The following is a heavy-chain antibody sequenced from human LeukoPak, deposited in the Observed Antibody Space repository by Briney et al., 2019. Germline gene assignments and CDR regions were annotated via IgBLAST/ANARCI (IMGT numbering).Heavy chain of an antibody. CDR1: GFTFSSFW. Sequence: SGGSLRLSCAASGFTFSSFWMSWVRQAPGKGLEWVANIKQDGSEEYYVDSVKGRFTISRDNAKSSLYLQMNSLRAEDTAVYYCAREADYVFWSGYGSYYYYYYMDVWGKGTTVTVSS. V-gene: IGHV3-7*01. D-gene: IGHD3-3*01. CDR3: AREADYVFWSGYGSYYYYYYMDV. J-gene: IGHJ6*03. CDR2: IKQDGSEE.